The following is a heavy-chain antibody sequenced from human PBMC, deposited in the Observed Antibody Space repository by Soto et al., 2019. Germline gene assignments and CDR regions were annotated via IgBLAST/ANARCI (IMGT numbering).Heavy chain of an antibody. V-gene: IGHV1-18*01. CDR3: ARDSVDRITIFGVVTMDY. CDR2: ISAYNGNT. Sequence: ASVKVSCKASGYTFTSYGISWVRQAPGQGPEWMGWISAYNGNTNYAQKLQGRVTMTTDTSTSTAYMELRSLRSDDTAVYYCARDSVDRITIFGVVTMDYWGQGTLVTVSS. D-gene: IGHD3-3*01. CDR1: GYTFTSYG. J-gene: IGHJ4*02.